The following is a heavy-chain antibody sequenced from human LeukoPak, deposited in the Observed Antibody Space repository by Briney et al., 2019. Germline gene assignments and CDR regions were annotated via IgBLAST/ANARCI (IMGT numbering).Heavy chain of an antibody. D-gene: IGHD1-26*01. J-gene: IGHJ3*02. CDR3: ARSGSYSDDAFDI. CDR1: GGSISSYY. Sequence: SETLSLTCTVSGGSISSYYWSWIRQPPGKGLEWIGYIFYSGRTNYNPSLKSRVTISVDTSKNQFSLKLSSVTAADTAVYYCARSGSYSDDAFDIWGQGTMVTVSS. CDR2: IFYSGRT. V-gene: IGHV4-59*08.